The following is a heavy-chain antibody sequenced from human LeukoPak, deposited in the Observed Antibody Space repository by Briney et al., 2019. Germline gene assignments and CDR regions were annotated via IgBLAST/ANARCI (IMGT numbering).Heavy chain of an antibody. D-gene: IGHD3-10*02. CDR2: IWYDGSNK. V-gene: IGHV3-33*03. Sequence: PGGSLRLSCAASGFTFSSYVMHWVRQAPGKGLEWVAFIWYDGSNKYYADSVKGRFTISRDNAKNSLYLQMNSLRAEDTAVYYCAELGITMIGGVWGKGTTVTISS. CDR3: AELGITMIGGV. CDR1: GFTFSSYV. J-gene: IGHJ6*04.